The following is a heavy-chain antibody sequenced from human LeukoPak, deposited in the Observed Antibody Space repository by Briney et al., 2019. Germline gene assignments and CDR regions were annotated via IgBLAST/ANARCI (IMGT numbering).Heavy chain of an antibody. D-gene: IGHD6-13*01. Sequence: SQTLSLTCTVSGGSISSGGYYWSWVPQHPGKGLEWIGYIYYSGSSYYNPCLKSRVTISVDTSKHQSALKLSSVSAADTAVYYCARAHQHPAADTPLDFWGQGTLVTVSS. J-gene: IGHJ4*02. V-gene: IGHV4-31*03. CDR3: ARAHQHPAADTPLDF. CDR2: IYYSGSS. CDR1: GGSISSGGYY.